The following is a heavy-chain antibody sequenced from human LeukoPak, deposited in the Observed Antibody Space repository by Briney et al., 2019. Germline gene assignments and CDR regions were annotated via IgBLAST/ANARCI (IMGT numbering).Heavy chain of an antibody. CDR2: ISASGGGT. J-gene: IGHJ4*02. V-gene: IGHV3-23*01. CDR1: GFTFGDYA. CDR3: TTWDYVAARLDF. Sequence: GGSLRLSCAASGFTFGDYAMTWVHKAPREVLGWVSAISASGGGTFYANSVKGRFTIFRDNSQNTLYLQMNSLRVEDTATSAWTTWDYVAARLDFWGQGSLVTVSS. D-gene: IGHD6-6*01.